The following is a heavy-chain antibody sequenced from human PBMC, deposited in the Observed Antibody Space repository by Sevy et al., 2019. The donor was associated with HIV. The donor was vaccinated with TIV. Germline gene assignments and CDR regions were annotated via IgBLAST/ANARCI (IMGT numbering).Heavy chain of an antibody. CDR3: APSPGGTKHLNP. V-gene: IGHV1-3*01. D-gene: IGHD2-15*01. CDR2: INPGNGNT. CDR1: GFTFTYYT. Sequence: ASVKVSCKASGFTFTYYTVHWVRQAPGQGLEWMGWINPGNGNTRYSQKCQGRVTITTDTSASTTYMALSSLNPEDTAVYYCAPSPGGTKHLNPWGQGTRVTVSS. J-gene: IGHJ5*02.